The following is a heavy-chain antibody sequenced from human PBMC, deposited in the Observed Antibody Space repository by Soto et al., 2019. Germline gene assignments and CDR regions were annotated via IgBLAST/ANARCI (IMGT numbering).Heavy chain of an antibody. CDR3: ARGVIAVAGTLKDNWFDP. CDR2: TNHSGST. CDR1: CGSFSGYY. D-gene: IGHD6-19*01. Sequence: TSETLSPTWAVFCGSFSGYYCRWIRQPPGKGLEWIGETNHSGSTNYNPSLKSRVTISVDTSKNQFSLKLSSVTAADTAVYYCARGVIAVAGTLKDNWFDPWGQGTLVTVSS. V-gene: IGHV4-34*01. J-gene: IGHJ5*02.